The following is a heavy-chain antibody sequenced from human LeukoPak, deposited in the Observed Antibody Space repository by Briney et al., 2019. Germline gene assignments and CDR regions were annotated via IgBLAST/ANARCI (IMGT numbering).Heavy chain of an antibody. CDR2: IIPIFGTA. V-gene: IGHV1-69*05. CDR3: ARYPGTRVVTPGVIWFDP. CDR1: GGTFSSYA. Sequence: SVKVSCKASGGTFSSYAISWVRQAPGQGLEWMGRIIPIFGTANYAQKFQGRVTITTDESTSTAYMELSSLRSEDTAVYYCARYPGTRVVTPGVIWFDPWGQGTLVTVSS. D-gene: IGHD4-23*01. J-gene: IGHJ5*02.